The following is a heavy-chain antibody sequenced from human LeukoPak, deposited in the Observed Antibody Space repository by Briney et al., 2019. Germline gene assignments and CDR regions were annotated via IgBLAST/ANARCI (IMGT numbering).Heavy chain of an antibody. CDR1: GFTFSSSA. V-gene: IGHV3-23*01. Sequence: GGSLRLSCAASGFTFSSSAMSWVRQAPGKGLGWFSAISNNGGYTYYADSVQGRFTISRDNSKSTLCLQMNGLRAEDTAVYYCAKQLGYCSDGSCYFPYWGQGTLVTVSS. CDR3: AKQLGYCSDGSCYFPY. J-gene: IGHJ4*02. D-gene: IGHD2-15*01. CDR2: ISNNGGYT.